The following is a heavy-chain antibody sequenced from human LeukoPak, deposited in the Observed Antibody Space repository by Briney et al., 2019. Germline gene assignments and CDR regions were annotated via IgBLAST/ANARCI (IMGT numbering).Heavy chain of an antibody. CDR3: ARRSMVRGVNLYWYFDL. CDR2: IHQSQST. Sequence: PSETLSLTCPVSGDSISSGSYYWGWIPQPPGKGLEWIGSIHQSQSTYYNPSLKSRATISVDTSKNHFSLKVNSATAADTAVYYCARRSMVRGVNLYWYFDLWGRGTLVTVSS. CDR1: GDSISSGSYY. V-gene: IGHV4-39*02. D-gene: IGHD3-10*01. J-gene: IGHJ2*01.